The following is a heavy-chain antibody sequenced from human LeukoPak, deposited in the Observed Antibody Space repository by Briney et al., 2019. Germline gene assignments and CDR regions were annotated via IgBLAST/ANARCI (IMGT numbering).Heavy chain of an antibody. CDR1: GFTFSSYW. CDR3: ARSLNYYASGSSH. CDR2: IKQDGSEK. Sequence: GGSLRLSCAASGFTFSSYWMSWVRQAPGKGLEWVANIKQDGSEKYYVDSVRGRFTISRDNAKNSLYLQMNSLRAEDTAVYYCARSLNYYASGSSHWGQGTLVTVSS. V-gene: IGHV3-7*01. D-gene: IGHD3-10*01. J-gene: IGHJ4*02.